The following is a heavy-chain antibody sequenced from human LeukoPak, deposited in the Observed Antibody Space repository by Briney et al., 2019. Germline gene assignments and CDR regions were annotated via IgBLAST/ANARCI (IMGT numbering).Heavy chain of an antibody. CDR3: ARDDYKRLGYSYGYDYYYGMDV. V-gene: IGHV1-46*01. Sequence: GASVKVSCKASGYTFTSYYMHWVRQAPGQGLEWMGIINPSGGSTSYAQKFQGRVTMTRDTSTGTVYMELSSLRSEDTAVYYCARDDYKRLGYSYGYDYYYGMDVWGQGTTVTVSS. D-gene: IGHD5-18*01. J-gene: IGHJ6*02. CDR2: INPSGGST. CDR1: GYTFTSYY.